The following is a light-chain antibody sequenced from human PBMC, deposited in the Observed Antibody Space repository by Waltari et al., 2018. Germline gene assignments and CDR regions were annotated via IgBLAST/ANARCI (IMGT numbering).Light chain of an antibody. CDR1: QSVSSSY. CDR3: QQYGSSPRT. Sequence: EIVLTQSPGTLSLSPGERATLSCRASQSVSSSYLAWYQQKPGQAPRLLIHGASSRATGSPDRFRGSGSGTDFTLTISRLEPEDFAVYYCQQYGSSPRTFGQGTKVEIK. J-gene: IGKJ1*01. CDR2: GAS. V-gene: IGKV3-20*01.